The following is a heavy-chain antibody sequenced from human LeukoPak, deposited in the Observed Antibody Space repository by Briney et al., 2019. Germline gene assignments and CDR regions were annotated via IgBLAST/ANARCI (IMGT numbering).Heavy chain of an antibody. CDR2: IYTSGST. Sequence: PSETLSLTCTVPGGSISSYYWSWIRQPAGKGLEWIGRIYTSGSTNYNPSLKSRVTMSVDTSKNQFSLKLSSVTAADTAVYYCARVSSGWTISGYYYGMDVWGQGTTVTVSS. D-gene: IGHD6-19*01. CDR3: ARVSSGWTISGYYYGMDV. J-gene: IGHJ6*02. V-gene: IGHV4-4*07. CDR1: GGSISSYY.